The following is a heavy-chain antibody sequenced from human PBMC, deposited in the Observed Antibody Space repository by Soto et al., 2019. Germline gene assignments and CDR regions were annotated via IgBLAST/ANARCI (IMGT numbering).Heavy chain of an antibody. V-gene: IGHV3-23*01. Sequence: GGSLRLSCEVSGFVLRTYDASWVRHAPGKGLEWLAVIIAWGQTIYSAESARGRFTISRDDAKNTLHLKIDSLTVEDTAVYYCVPRLNPRVPDHWGQGTLVTVSS. D-gene: IGHD3-22*01. CDR2: IIAWGQTI. CDR3: VPRLNPRVPDH. CDR1: GFVLRTYD. J-gene: IGHJ4*02.